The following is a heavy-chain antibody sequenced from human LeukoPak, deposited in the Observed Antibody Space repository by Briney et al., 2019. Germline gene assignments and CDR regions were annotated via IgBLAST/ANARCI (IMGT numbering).Heavy chain of an antibody. J-gene: IGHJ4*02. CDR2: IYYTGST. V-gene: IGHV4-31*03. Sequence: PSQTLSLTCTVSGVSITSGGSYWGWIRQHPGKGLEWIGYIYYTGSTNYNPSLKKRLSMSIDTSKSRVSLKLNSVTAADTAVYYCARRVGKYPTYYFDFWGQGALVTVSS. CDR3: ARRVGKYPTYYFDF. D-gene: IGHD2-15*01. CDR1: GVSITSGGSY.